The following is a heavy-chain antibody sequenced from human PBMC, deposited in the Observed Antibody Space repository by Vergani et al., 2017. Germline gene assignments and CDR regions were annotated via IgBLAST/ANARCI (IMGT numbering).Heavy chain of an antibody. D-gene: IGHD7-27*01. CDR3: ARLFRTGDVTIDY. Sequence: QLQLQESGPGLVKPSETLSLTCTVSGGSISSSSYYWGWIRQPPGRGLEWIVSIYYSGSTYYNPSLQSRVTISVDTSKNQFSLKLSSVTAADTAVYYCARLFRTGDVTIDYWSQGTLVTV. CDR2: IYYSGST. J-gene: IGHJ4*02. CDR1: GGSISSSSYY. V-gene: IGHV4-39*01.